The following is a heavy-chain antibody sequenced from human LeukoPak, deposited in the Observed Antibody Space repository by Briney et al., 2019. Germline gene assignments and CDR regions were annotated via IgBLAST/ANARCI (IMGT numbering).Heavy chain of an antibody. CDR2: IYGGGST. CDR3: AKRATDNWYFDL. CDR1: GFAVSNNY. J-gene: IGHJ2*01. V-gene: IGHV3-53*01. Sequence: GGSFRLSCAASGFAVSNNYMSWVRQAPGKGLEWVSIIYGGGSTYYADSVNGRFTISRDNTKNTLYLQMNSLRAEDTAVYYCAKRATDNWYFDLWGRGTLVGVSS.